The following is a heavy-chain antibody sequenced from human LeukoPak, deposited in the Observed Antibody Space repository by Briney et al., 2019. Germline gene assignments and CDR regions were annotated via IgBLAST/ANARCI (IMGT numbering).Heavy chain of an antibody. Sequence: ASVKVSCKASGYTFTTYYMHWVRQAPGQGLEWMGIIDPSGGGTNYAQKFQGRVTMTRDTSTSTVYMELSSLRSEDTAVYYCARRRAAAVDYWGQGTLVTVSS. CDR1: GYTFTTYY. V-gene: IGHV1-46*01. J-gene: IGHJ4*02. CDR2: IDPSGGGT. CDR3: ARRRAAAVDY. D-gene: IGHD6-13*01.